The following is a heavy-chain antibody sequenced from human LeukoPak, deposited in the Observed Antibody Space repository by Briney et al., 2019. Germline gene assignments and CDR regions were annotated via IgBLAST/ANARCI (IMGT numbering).Heavy chain of an antibody. Sequence: GASVKVSCKASGYTFTGYYMHWVRQAPGQGLEWMGWINPNSGGTNYAQKFQGRVTMTRDTSISTAYMELSRLRPDDTAVYYCARALTIFGVVDYWGQGTLVTVSS. CDR3: ARALTIFGVVDY. D-gene: IGHD3-3*01. V-gene: IGHV1-2*02. CDR1: GYTFTGYY. CDR2: INPNSGGT. J-gene: IGHJ4*02.